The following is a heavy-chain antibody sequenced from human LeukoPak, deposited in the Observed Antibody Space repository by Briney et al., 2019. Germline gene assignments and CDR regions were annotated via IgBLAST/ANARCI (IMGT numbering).Heavy chain of an antibody. J-gene: IGHJ5*02. Sequence: PSETLPLTCTVSGGSISSSSYYWGWIRQPPGKGLEWIGSIYYSGSTYYNPSLKSRVTISVDTSKNQFSLNLRSMTAADTAVYYCARNGRYNWFDPWGQGILVTVSS. CDR1: GGSISSSSYY. D-gene: IGHD2-8*01. CDR3: ARNGRYNWFDP. V-gene: IGHV4-39*07. CDR2: IYYSGST.